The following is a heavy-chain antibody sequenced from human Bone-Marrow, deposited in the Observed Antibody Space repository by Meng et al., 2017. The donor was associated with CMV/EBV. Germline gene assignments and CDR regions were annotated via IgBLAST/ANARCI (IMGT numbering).Heavy chain of an antibody. CDR1: GFTFSSYW. D-gene: IGHD4-23*01. Sequence: GGSLRLSCAASGFTFSSYWMSWVRQAPGKGLEWVANIKQDGSEKYYVDSVKGRFTISRDNAKNSLYLQMNSLRAEDTAVYYCARAAVVTYYYYYGMDVWGQGTTVTVSS. CDR2: IKQDGSEK. CDR3: ARAAVVTYYYYYGMDV. J-gene: IGHJ6*02. V-gene: IGHV3-7*01.